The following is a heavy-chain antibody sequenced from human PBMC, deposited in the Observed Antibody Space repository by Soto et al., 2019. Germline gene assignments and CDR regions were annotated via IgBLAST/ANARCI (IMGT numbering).Heavy chain of an antibody. D-gene: IGHD5-12*01. J-gene: IGHJ5*02. Sequence: SETLSLTCAVSGGSISSGGYSWSWIRQPPGKGLEWIGYIFHSGSTYYNPSLKSRVTISVDRSKNQFSLKLSSVTAADTAVYYCARTRVEMATITDWFDPWGQGTLVTVSS. CDR3: ARTRVEMATITDWFDP. CDR2: IFHSGST. V-gene: IGHV4-30-2*01. CDR1: GGSISSGGYS.